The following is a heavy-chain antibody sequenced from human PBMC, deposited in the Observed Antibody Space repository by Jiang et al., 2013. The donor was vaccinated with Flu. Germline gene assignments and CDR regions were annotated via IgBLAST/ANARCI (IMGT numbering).Heavy chain of an antibody. D-gene: IGHD6-13*01. Sequence: YWIGWVRQMPGKGLEWMGIIYPGDSDTRYSPSFQGQVTISADKSISTAYLQWSSLKASDTAMYYCARQRGRARRETIFDYWGQGTLVTVSS. V-gene: IGHV5-51*01. CDR3: ARQRGRARRETIFDY. J-gene: IGHJ4*02. CDR1: YW. CDR2: IYPGDSDT.